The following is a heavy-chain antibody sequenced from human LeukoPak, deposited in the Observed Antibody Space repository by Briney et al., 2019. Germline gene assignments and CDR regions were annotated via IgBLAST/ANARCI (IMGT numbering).Heavy chain of an antibody. Sequence: SETLSLTCTVSGGSISSYYWSWIRQPPGKGLEWIGYIYYSGSTNYNPSLKSRVTISVDTSKSQFSLKLSSVTAADTAVYYCARDTTLTTGLDYWGQGTLVTVSS. V-gene: IGHV4-59*12. CDR1: GGSISSYY. D-gene: IGHD4-17*01. CDR3: ARDTTLTTGLDY. J-gene: IGHJ4*02. CDR2: IYYSGST.